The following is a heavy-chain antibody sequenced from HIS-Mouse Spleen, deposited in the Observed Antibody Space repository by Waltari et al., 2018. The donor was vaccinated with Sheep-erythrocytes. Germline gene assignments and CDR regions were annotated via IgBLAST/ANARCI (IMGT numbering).Heavy chain of an antibody. CDR3: ARDSTSDAFDI. J-gene: IGHJ3*02. CDR1: GFTFSSSS. Sequence: EVQLVESGGGLVKLGGSLRLSCAASGFTFSSSSMNWVRQAPGKGLEWVSSISSSRSYIYYADSVKGRFTISRDNAKNSLYLQMNSLRAEDTAVYYCARDSTSDAFDIWGQGTMVTVSS. CDR2: ISSSRSYI. V-gene: IGHV3-21*01. D-gene: IGHD6-6*01.